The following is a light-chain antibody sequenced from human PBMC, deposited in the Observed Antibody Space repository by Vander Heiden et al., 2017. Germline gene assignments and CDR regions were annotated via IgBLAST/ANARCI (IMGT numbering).Light chain of an antibody. CDR3: QQDDSTPLT. CDR1: QSVLYSSNNKNY. V-gene: IGKV4-1*01. CDR2: WAS. J-gene: IGKJ1*01. Sequence: SLGERATINCKSSQSVLYSSNNKNYLAWYQQKPGQPPKLLIYWASTRESGVPDRFSGSGSVTDFTLTISSLQAEDVAVYYCQQDDSTPLTFGQGTKVEIK.